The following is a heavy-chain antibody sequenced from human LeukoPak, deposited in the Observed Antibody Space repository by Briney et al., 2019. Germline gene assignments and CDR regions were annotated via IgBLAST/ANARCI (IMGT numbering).Heavy chain of an antibody. Sequence: SETLSLTCTVSGGSMNGYYWSWIRQPPGKRLEWIGYIHYSGSTNYNPSLKSRVSISVDTSKKQFSLRLTSVTAADTAVYYCARGDATYFDSWGQGTLVTVSS. CDR1: GGSMNGYY. D-gene: IGHD3-16*01. V-gene: IGHV4-59*01. CDR3: ARGDATYFDS. CDR2: IHYSGST. J-gene: IGHJ4*02.